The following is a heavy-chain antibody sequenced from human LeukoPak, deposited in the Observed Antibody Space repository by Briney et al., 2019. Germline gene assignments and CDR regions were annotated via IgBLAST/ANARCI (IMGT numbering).Heavy chain of an antibody. CDR1: GFTFISYV. Sequence: GGSLRLSCAASGFTFISYVVHWVRQAPGKGLEWVAFIRSDGSNKYYTDSVKGRFTISRDNSKNTLYLQMNTLRTEDTAVYYCAKSIFRVVGLDYWGQGTLVTVSS. J-gene: IGHJ4*02. V-gene: IGHV3-30*02. CDR2: IRSDGSNK. D-gene: IGHD3-3*01. CDR3: AKSIFRVVGLDY.